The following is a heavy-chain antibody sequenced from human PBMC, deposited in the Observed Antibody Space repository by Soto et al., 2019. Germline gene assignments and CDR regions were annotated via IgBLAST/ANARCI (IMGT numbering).Heavy chain of an antibody. Sequence: APVKVSCKASGYTFTSYAMHWVRQAPGQRLEWMGWINAGNGNTKYSQKFQGRVTITRDTSASTAYMELSSLRSEDTAVYYCARTAVDTAMVNDFDYWGQGTLVTVSS. V-gene: IGHV1-3*01. CDR3: ARTAVDTAMVNDFDY. J-gene: IGHJ4*02. D-gene: IGHD5-18*01. CDR2: INAGNGNT. CDR1: GYTFTSYA.